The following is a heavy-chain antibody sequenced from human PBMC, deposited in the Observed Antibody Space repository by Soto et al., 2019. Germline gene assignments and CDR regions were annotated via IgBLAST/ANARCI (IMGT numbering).Heavy chain of an antibody. CDR2: IYYSGST. V-gene: IGHV4-59*01. Sequence: PSETLSLTCTVSGGSISGYYWSWIRQPPGKGLEWIGYIYYSGSTNYNPSLKSRVTISVDTSKNQFSLKLSSVTAADTAVYYCARVRYYYGMDVWGRGTTVTVSS. J-gene: IGHJ6*02. CDR3: ARVRYYYGMDV. CDR1: GGSISGYY.